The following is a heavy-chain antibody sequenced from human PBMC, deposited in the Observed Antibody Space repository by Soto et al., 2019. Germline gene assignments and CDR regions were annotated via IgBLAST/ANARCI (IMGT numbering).Heavy chain of an antibody. J-gene: IGHJ4*02. CDR2: INSDGSST. D-gene: IGHD5-12*01. CDR3: ARGPIMMATIRGNFDY. V-gene: IGHV3-74*01. Sequence: PGGSLRLSCAASGFTFSSYWMHWVRQAPGKGLVWVSRINSDGSSTSYADSVKGRFTISRDNAKNTLYLQMNSLRAEDTAVYYCARGPIMMATIRGNFDYWGQGTLVTVSS. CDR1: GFTFSSYW.